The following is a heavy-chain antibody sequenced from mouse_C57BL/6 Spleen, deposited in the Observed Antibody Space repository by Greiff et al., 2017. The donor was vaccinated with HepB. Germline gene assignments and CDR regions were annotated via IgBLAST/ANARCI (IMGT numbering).Heavy chain of an antibody. Sequence: VQLQQPGAELVKPGASVKLSCKASGYTFTSYWMHWVKQRPGQGLEWIGMIHPNSGSTNYNEKFKSKATLTVDKSSSTAYMQLSSLTSEDSAVYYCARESYYGSRTWFAYWGQGTLVTVSA. CDR1: GYTFTSYW. D-gene: IGHD1-1*01. CDR2: IHPNSGST. J-gene: IGHJ3*01. V-gene: IGHV1-64*01. CDR3: ARESYYGSRTWFAY.